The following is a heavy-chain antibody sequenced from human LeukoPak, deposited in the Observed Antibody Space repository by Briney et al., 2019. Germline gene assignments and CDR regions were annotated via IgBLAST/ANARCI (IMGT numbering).Heavy chain of an antibody. Sequence: AGSLRLSCAASGFTLSSYWMSWVRQAPGKGLEWVANIKQDGSEKYYVDSVKGRFTISRDNAKNSLYLQMNSLRAEDTAVYYCASPFDYWGPGTLVTLSS. V-gene: IGHV3-7*01. CDR1: GFTLSSYW. CDR3: ASPFDY. CDR2: IKQDGSEK. J-gene: IGHJ4*02.